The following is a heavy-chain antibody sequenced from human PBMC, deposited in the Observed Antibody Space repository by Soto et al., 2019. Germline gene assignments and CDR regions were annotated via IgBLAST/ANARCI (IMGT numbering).Heavy chain of an antibody. J-gene: IGHJ4*02. CDR1: GFTFSRFS. V-gene: IGHV3-30-3*01. CDR2: VSYDGSTT. CDR3: VRDCPNGHNDDDY. D-gene: IGHD1-1*01. Sequence: QVQLVESGGGVVQPGRSLRLSCVASGFTFSRFSMHWARQAPGKGLEWVAVVSYDGSTTYYVDSVRGRFTISRDNSKKTLYLEMNSLRPEDPVVYYCVRDCPNGHNDDDYWGQGTPVTVSS.